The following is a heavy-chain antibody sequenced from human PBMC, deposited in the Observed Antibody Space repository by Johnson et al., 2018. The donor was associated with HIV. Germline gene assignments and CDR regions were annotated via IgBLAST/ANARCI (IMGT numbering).Heavy chain of an antibody. Sequence: QVQLVESGGGVVQPGRSLRLSCAASAFSFSSYGMHWVRQAPGKGLEWVAVISYDGSNKYYVDSVKGRFTISRDNSKNTLYLQMNSLRGEDTAVYYCAKASHWAFDIWGQGTMVTVSS. CDR3: AKASHWAFDI. CDR2: ISYDGSNK. V-gene: IGHV3-30*18. CDR1: AFSFSSYG. J-gene: IGHJ3*02. D-gene: IGHD1-1*01.